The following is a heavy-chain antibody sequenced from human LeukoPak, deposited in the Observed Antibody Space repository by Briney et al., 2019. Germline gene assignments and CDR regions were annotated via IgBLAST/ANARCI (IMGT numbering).Heavy chain of an antibody. J-gene: IGHJ6*03. CDR2: IKQDGSEK. CDR3: ARGRCSSTSCFHYYYYYMDV. V-gene: IGHV3-7*03. D-gene: IGHD2-2*01. CDR1: GFTFSSYW. Sequence: PGGSLRLSCAASGFTFSSYWMSWVRRAPGKGLEWVANIKQDGSEKYYVDSVKGRFTISRDNAKNSLYLQMNSLRAEDTAVYYCARGRCSSTSCFHYYYYYMDVWGKGTTVTVSS.